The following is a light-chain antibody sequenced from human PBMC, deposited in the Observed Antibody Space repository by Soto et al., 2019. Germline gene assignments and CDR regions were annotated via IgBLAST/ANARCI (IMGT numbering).Light chain of an antibody. CDR1: QSVSSSY. Sequence: EIVLTQSPGTLSLSTGERATLSCRASQSVSSSYLAWYQQKPGQAPRLLIYGASSRATGIPDRFSGSGSGTDFTLTISRLEPEDFAVYYCQQYGSSPLTFGGGTMVDIK. J-gene: IGKJ4*01. V-gene: IGKV3-20*01. CDR2: GAS. CDR3: QQYGSSPLT.